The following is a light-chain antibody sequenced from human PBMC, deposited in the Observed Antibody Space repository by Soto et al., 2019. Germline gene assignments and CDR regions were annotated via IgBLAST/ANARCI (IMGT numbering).Light chain of an antibody. CDR2: VNSDGSH. J-gene: IGLJ1*01. Sequence: QSVLTQSPSASASLGASVKLTCTLSSGHRSDAIAWHQQQPEKGPRYLMKVNSDGSHSKGDGIPDRFSGSSSGAERYLTISSLQSEDEADYYCQTWGTGMGVFGTGTKLTVL. CDR3: QTWGTGMGV. V-gene: IGLV4-69*01. CDR1: SGHRSDA.